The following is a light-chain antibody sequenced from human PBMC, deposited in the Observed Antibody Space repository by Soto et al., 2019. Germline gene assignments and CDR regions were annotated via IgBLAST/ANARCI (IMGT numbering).Light chain of an antibody. CDR3: AAWDDSLSALYV. J-gene: IGLJ1*01. CDR1: SSNIGSNY. Sequence: QFVLTQPPSASGTPGQRVTISCSGSSSNIGSNYVYWYQQLPGTAPKLLIYRNNQRPSGVPDRFSGSKSGTSASLAISGLRSEDEADYYCAAWDDSLSALYVFGTGTKVTVL. V-gene: IGLV1-47*01. CDR2: RNN.